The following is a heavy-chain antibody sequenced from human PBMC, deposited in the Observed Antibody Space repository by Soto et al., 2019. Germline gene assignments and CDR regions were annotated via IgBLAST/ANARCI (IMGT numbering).Heavy chain of an antibody. CDR1: GGTFSSYA. J-gene: IGHJ4*02. V-gene: IGHV1-69*12. D-gene: IGHD3-3*01. CDR2: IIPIFGTA. Sequence: QVQLVQSGAEVKKPGSSVKVSCKASGGTFSSYAISWVRQAPGQGLEWMGGIIPIFGTANYAQKFQGRVTITADESTSTAYMELSSLRSEDTAVYYCARDLLRYYDFWSGYGFDYWGQGTLVTVSS. CDR3: ARDLLRYYDFWSGYGFDY.